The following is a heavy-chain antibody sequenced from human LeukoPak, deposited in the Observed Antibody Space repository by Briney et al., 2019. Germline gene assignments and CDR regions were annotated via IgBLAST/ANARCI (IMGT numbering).Heavy chain of an antibody. V-gene: IGHV3-11*04. J-gene: IGHJ4*02. CDR1: GFTFTDYY. CDR2: ISVSGTTM. D-gene: IGHD2-2*01. CDR3: ATGRSCTTCYLPDY. Sequence: PGGSLRLSCATSGFTFTDYYMSWIRQAPGKGLEWVSYISVSGTTMYYADSVKGRFTISRDNAKNSLYLQMNSLRAEDTAVYHCATGRSCTTCYLPDYWGQGTLVTVSS.